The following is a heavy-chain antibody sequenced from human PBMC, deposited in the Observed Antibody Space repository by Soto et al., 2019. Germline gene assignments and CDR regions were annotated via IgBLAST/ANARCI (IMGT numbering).Heavy chain of an antibody. Sequence: GPGPTLVNPTQTLTLTCTFSGFSLSTSGVGVGWIRQPPGKALEWLALIYWNDDKRYSPSLKSRLTITKDTSKNQVVLTMTNMDPVDTATYYCAHSPIIAVAGTYYYYGMDVWGQGTTVTVSS. CDR3: AHSPIIAVAGTYYYYGMDV. CDR2: IYWNDDK. J-gene: IGHJ6*02. CDR1: GFSLSTSGVG. V-gene: IGHV2-5*01. D-gene: IGHD6-19*01.